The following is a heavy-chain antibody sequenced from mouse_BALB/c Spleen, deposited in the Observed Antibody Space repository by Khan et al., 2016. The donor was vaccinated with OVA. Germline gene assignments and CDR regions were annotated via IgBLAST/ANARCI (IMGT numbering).Heavy chain of an antibody. D-gene: IGHD2-14*01. V-gene: IGHV1-4*01. Sequence: QVQLQQSGAELARPGASVKMSCKASGYTFTSYTIHWIKQRPGQGLEWIEYINPSSGYTNYNQKFKDKATLTADKSSTTAYMQLSSLTYDDSAVYYCARDGAYYRNDGWFAYWGQGTLVTVSA. J-gene: IGHJ3*01. CDR3: ARDGAYYRNDGWFAY. CDR1: GYTFTSYT. CDR2: INPSSGYT.